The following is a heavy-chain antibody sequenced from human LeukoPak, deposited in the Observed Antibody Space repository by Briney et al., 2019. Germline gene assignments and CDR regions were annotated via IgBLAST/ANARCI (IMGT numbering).Heavy chain of an antibody. V-gene: IGHV3-23*01. CDR1: GFTFSSYA. J-gene: IGHJ4*02. CDR2: ISGSGGST. D-gene: IGHD2-2*01. Sequence: GGSLRLSCAASGFTFSSYAMSWVRQAPGKGLEWVSAISGSGGSTYYADSVKGRFTISRDNSKNTLYLQMNSLRDEDTAVYYCAKWTCSSTSCFPAYWGQGTLVTVSS. CDR3: AKWTCSSTSCFPAY.